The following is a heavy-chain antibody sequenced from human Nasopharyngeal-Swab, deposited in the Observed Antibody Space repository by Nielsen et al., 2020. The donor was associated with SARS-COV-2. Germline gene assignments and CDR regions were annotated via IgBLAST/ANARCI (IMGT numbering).Heavy chain of an antibody. J-gene: IGHJ6*02. CDR1: GGSISSYY. CDR2: IYTSGST. V-gene: IGHV4-4*07. CDR3: ARDIAAAGEAYYYYGMDV. D-gene: IGHD6-13*01. Sequence: SETLSLTCTVSGGSISSYYWSWIRPPAGKGLEWIGRIYTSGSTNYNPSLKSRVTMSVDTSKNQFSLKLSSVTAADTAVYYCARDIAAAGEAYYYYGMDVWGQGTTVTVSS.